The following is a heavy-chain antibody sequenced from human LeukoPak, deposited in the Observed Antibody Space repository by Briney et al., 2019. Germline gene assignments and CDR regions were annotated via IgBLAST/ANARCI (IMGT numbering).Heavy chain of an antibody. CDR2: IWYDGSDK. CDR3: ARDRSGLKYFDF. V-gene: IGHV3-33*01. D-gene: IGHD3-10*01. Sequence: GGSLRLSCAASGFTFRNFGVHWVRQAPGKGLEWVAVIWYDGSDKKYADSVKGRFTISRDNSKNTLHLQMNSLRADDTAVYYCARDRSGLKYFDFWGQGTLVTVSS. CDR1: GFTFRNFG. J-gene: IGHJ4*02.